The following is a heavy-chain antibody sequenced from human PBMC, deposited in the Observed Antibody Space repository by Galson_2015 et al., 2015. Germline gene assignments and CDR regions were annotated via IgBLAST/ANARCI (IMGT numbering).Heavy chain of an antibody. CDR2: ISSSTI. D-gene: IGHD6-13*01. J-gene: IGHJ4*02. V-gene: IGHV3-48*02. CDR3: ARSVASSPKKRIIDY. CDR1: GFTFSSYS. Sequence: SLRLSCAASGFTFSSYSMNRVRQAPGKGLEWVSYISSSTIYYADSVKGRFTISRDNAKNSLYLQMNSLRDEDTAVYYCARSVASSPKKRIIDYWGQGTLVTVSS.